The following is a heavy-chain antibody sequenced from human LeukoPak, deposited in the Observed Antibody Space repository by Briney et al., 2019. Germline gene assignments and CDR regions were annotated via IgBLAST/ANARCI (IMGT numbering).Heavy chain of an antibody. CDR2: ISAYNGNT. CDR1: GYTFASYD. Sequence: ASVKVSCKASGYTFASYDISWVRQAPGQGLECMGWISAYNGNTNYAQKFQGRVTMTIDTSTSTAFMELRSLRSDDTAVYYCARMARIWFGGSWYNWFDPWGQGTLVTVSS. V-gene: IGHV1-18*01. D-gene: IGHD3-10*01. CDR3: ARMARIWFGGSWYNWFDP. J-gene: IGHJ5*02.